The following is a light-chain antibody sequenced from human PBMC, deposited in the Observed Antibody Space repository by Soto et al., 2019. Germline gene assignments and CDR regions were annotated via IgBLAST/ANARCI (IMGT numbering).Light chain of an antibody. V-gene: IGKV1-39*01. CDR2: GAT. Sequence: DIQMTQSPSSLSASIGDRVTITCRASQTVESYLNWYQHKPGKAPQLLISGATTLRGGVPSRFSGGASGPDFTLTISSVQPEDVATYYCEQWDSTPYTFGQGTKL. CDR3: EQWDSTPYT. J-gene: IGKJ2*01. CDR1: QTVESY.